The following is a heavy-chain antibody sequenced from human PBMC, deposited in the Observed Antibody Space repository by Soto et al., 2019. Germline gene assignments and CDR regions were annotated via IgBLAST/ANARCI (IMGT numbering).Heavy chain of an antibody. Sequence: GGSLRLSCAASGFTLNSYGMTWVRQAPGMGLEWVSTIRGSTGEPYYADSVKGRFTISRDNSKNTLYLQMNSLRVEDTAVYFCAKDVNYDFLAGYSYYWGQGTPVTVSS. J-gene: IGHJ4*02. D-gene: IGHD3-9*01. CDR3: AKDVNYDFLAGYSYY. CDR1: GFTLNSYG. CDR2: IRGSTGEP. V-gene: IGHV3-23*01.